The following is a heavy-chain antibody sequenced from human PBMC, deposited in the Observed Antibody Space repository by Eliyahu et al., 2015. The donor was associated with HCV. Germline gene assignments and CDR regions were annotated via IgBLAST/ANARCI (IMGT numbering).Heavy chain of an antibody. CDR1: GASFSDDY. CDR2: VNQNGST. J-gene: IGHJ3*01. Sequence: QVQVEQWGAGLLKPSETLSLTCAVYGASFSDDYWSWIRQAPGKGLEWIGEVNQNGSTTYNPSLNSRVSLSIDLSNNQFHLKLYSVTAADTALYYCVREPVLWGQGTFVTVSS. V-gene: IGHV4-34*02. CDR3: VREPVL.